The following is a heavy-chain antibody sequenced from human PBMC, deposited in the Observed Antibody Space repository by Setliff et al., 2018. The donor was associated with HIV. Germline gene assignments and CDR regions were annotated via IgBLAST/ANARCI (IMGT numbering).Heavy chain of an antibody. CDR3: ARPGYNFWSGKYFQH. CDR1: GFTFSSNA. Sequence: PGGSLRLSCAASGFTFSSNAMHWVRQAPGKGLEWVAVIAYDGSNKYYADSVKGRFTISRDNSKNTLYLQMNSLRAEDTAVYYCARPGYNFWSGKYFQHWGQGTLVTVSS. D-gene: IGHD3-3*01. CDR2: IAYDGSNK. J-gene: IGHJ1*01. V-gene: IGHV3-30*04.